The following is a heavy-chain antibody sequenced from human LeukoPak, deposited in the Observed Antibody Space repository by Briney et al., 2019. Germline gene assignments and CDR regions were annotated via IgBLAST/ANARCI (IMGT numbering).Heavy chain of an antibody. J-gene: IGHJ3*02. CDR3: ARGGIQLWFTDAFDI. V-gene: IGHV4-38-2*02. CDR2: IYHSGST. CDR1: GYAISSGYF. D-gene: IGHD5-18*01. Sequence: SETLSLTCSVSGYAISSGYFWGWIRQPPGKGLGWIGTIYHSGSTYYNPSLKSRVTISVDTSKNQFSLKLSSVTAADTAVYYCARGGIQLWFTDAFDIWGQGTMVTVSS.